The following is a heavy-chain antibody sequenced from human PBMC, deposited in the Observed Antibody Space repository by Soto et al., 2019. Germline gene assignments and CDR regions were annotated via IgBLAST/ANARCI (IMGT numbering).Heavy chain of an antibody. Sequence: VNLSRKTSGDHLKVNVCTCVRKAPGQGLEWMGGTIPALGKTHYIEKFQGRVTITVDDATRTVYMEVRDLTSEDTAIYYCARAPFRPSAMDVCGQATTVTGSS. D-gene: IGHD3-10*01. V-gene: IGHV1-69*10. CDR1: GDHLKVNV. J-gene: IGHJ6*02. CDR3: ARAPFRPSAMDV. CDR2: TIPALGKT.